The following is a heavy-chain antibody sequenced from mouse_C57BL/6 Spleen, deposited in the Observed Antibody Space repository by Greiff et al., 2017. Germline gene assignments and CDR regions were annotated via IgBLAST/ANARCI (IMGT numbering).Heavy chain of an antibody. CDR1: GFNFKDDY. V-gene: IGHV14-4*01. CDR2: IDPENGDT. Sequence: VQLQQSGAELVRPGASVKLSCKASGFNFKDDYMHWVKQRPEQGLEWIGWIDPENGDTEYASKFQGKATITADTSANTAYLQLSSLTSEDTAVYYCTTERGIFFDYWGQGTTLTVSS. J-gene: IGHJ2*01. CDR3: TTERGIFFDY.